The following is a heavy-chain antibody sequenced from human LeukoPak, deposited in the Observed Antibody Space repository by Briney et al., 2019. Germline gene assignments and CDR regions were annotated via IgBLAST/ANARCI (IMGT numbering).Heavy chain of an antibody. Sequence: SETLSLTCSVSGGSISSYYWSWIRQPPGKGLEWIGYIYYSGSTNYNPSLKSRVTISVDTSKNQFSLNLSSVTAAESDVEYCARHCQSSSWYGAFDIWGQGTMVTVSS. CDR2: IYYSGST. V-gene: IGHV4-59*08. CDR1: GGSISSYY. D-gene: IGHD6-13*01. CDR3: ARHCQSSSWYGAFDI. J-gene: IGHJ3*02.